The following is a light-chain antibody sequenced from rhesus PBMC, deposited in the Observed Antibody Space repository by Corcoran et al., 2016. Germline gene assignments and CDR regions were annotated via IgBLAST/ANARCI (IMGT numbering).Light chain of an antibody. V-gene: IGKV2-60*01. CDR3: MQVLEIPLT. Sequence: DIEMTQTPLSLPVILGEPASISCRSSQSLLSSNGYNSVNWFLQGQGQSPQLLIYYGSNRASGVPDRVRGSGSGTDFTLKINRVEAEDVGIFYCMQVLEIPLTFGGGTKVEIK. CDR1: QSLLSSNGYNS. J-gene: IGKJ4*01. CDR2: YGS.